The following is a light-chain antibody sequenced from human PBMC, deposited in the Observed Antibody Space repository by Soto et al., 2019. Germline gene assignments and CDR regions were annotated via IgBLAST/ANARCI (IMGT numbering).Light chain of an antibody. CDR3: QQYNHWPPLT. CDR1: QSVRGN. CDR2: DSS. V-gene: IGKV3-15*01. Sequence: EIVVTQSPATLSVSPGERATLSCRASQSVRGNLAWYQQKPGRAPRLLIYDSSTRAAGIPLRFSGTGSGTDFTLTVTSLQSEDFAVYFCQQYNHWPPLTFGGGTKVDIK. J-gene: IGKJ4*01.